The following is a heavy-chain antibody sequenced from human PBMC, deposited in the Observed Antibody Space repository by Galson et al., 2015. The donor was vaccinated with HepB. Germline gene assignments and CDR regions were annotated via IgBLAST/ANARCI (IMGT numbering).Heavy chain of an antibody. D-gene: IGHD6-13*01. J-gene: IGHJ5*02. CDR2: ISYDGTKK. CDR1: GFTFSSYP. CDR3: AREFGSTWHNWFDP. Sequence: SLRLSCAASGFTFSSYPMHWVRQAPGKGLEWVAAISYDGTKKDYADSVRGRITISRDNSKNTLYLQMNSLRADDTAIFYCAREFGSTWHNWFDPWGQGTLVTVSS. V-gene: IGHV3-30-3*01.